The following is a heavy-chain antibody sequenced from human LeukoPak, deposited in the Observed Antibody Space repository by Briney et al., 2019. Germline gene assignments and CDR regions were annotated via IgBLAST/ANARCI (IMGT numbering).Heavy chain of an antibody. Sequence: GGALRLSCAASLFTLSDYYISWIRQAPGKGLECVSYISSSGSTIYYADSVKGRFIISRDNAKNTLCLQMNSLRAEDTAVYYCARVRRDQGASYYYYGMDVWGQGTTVTVSS. CDR2: ISSSGSTI. D-gene: IGHD1-26*01. CDR1: LFTLSDYY. V-gene: IGHV3-11*01. CDR3: ARVRRDQGASYYYYGMDV. J-gene: IGHJ6*02.